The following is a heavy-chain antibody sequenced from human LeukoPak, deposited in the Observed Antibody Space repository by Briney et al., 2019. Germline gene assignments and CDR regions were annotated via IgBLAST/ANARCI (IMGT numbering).Heavy chain of an antibody. CDR1: GFTFNSYA. J-gene: IGHJ4*02. Sequence: GESLKISCAASGFTFNSYAMSWVRQAPGKGLEWVSTISGNGDSTSYAHSVKGRFTISRDNSKNTLYLQMNSLRAEDTAVYYCAKSKDNPLYYFDNWGQGTLVTVSS. V-gene: IGHV3-23*01. CDR2: ISGNGDST. CDR3: AKSKDNPLYYFDN.